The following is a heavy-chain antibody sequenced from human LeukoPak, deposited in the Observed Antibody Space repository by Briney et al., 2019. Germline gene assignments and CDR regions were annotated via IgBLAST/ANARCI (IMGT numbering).Heavy chain of an antibody. D-gene: IGHD1-26*01. V-gene: IGHV4-59*01. Sequence: SETLSLTCTVSGGSISSYYWSWIRQPPGKGLEWIGYIYYSGSTNYNPSLKSRVTISVDTSKNRFSLKLSSVTAADTAVYYCARVRRVVGATRGGMFDYWGQGTLVTVSS. CDR2: IYYSGST. J-gene: IGHJ4*02. CDR1: GGSISSYY. CDR3: ARVRRVVGATRGGMFDY.